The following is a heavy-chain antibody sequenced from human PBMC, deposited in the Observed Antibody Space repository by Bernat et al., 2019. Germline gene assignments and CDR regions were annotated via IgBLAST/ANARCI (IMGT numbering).Heavy chain of an antibody. Sequence: QLQLQESGPGLVKPSETLSLTCTVSGGSISSSSYYWGWIRQPPGKGLEWIGSIYYSGSTYYNPSLKSRVTISVDTSKNQFSLKLSSVTAADTAVYYCAGHIPFPQDDSSGSDFDYWGQGTLVTVSS. CDR3: AGHIPFPQDDSSGSDFDY. CDR2: IYYSGST. D-gene: IGHD3-22*01. V-gene: IGHV4-39*01. CDR1: GGSISSSSYY. J-gene: IGHJ4*02.